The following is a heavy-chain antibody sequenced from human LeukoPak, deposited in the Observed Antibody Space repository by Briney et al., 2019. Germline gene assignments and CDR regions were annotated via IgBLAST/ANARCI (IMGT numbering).Heavy chain of an antibody. V-gene: IGHV1-18*01. J-gene: IGHJ4*02. Sequence: ASVKVSCKASGYTFTSYGISWVRQAPGQGLEWMGWISVYNGNTNYAQKLQDRVTMTTDTSTNTAYMELRGLRSDDTAVYYCARDGLPLGIAADYWGQGTLVTVSS. CDR1: GYTFTSYG. CDR3: ARDGLPLGIAADY. CDR2: ISVYNGNT. D-gene: IGHD2-15*01.